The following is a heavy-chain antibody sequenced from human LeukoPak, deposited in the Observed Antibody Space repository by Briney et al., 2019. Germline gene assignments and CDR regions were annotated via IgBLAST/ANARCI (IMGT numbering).Heavy chain of an antibody. CDR1: GGSISSYY. CDR3: ARHALEQWLVSATHFDY. Sequence: SETLSLTCTVSGGSISSYYWSWIRPPAGKRLDGVGRIYTSGSTNYNPPLKRRVTMSVDTSNNQFSLKLSSVTAADTAVYYCARHALEQWLVSATHFDYWGQGTLVTVSS. CDR2: IYTSGST. V-gene: IGHV4-4*07. J-gene: IGHJ4*02. D-gene: IGHD6-19*01.